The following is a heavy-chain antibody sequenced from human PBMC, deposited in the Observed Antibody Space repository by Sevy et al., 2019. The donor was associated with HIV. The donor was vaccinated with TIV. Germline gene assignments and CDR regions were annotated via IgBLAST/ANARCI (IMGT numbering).Heavy chain of an antibody. CDR3: ANSPRYYYDSSGYYFQPAFDI. CDR1: GFTFSSYA. V-gene: IGHV3-23*01. Sequence: GGSLRLSCAASGFTFSSYAMSWVRQAPGKGLEWVSAISGSGGSTYYADSVKGRFTISRDNSKNTLYLQMNSLRVEDTAVYYCANSPRYYYDSSGYYFQPAFDIWGQGTMVTVSS. D-gene: IGHD3-22*01. CDR2: ISGSGGST. J-gene: IGHJ3*02.